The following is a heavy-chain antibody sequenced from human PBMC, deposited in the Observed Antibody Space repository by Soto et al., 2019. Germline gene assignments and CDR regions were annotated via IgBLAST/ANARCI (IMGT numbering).Heavy chain of an antibody. J-gene: IGHJ4*02. Sequence: QVQLVQSGAEVKKPGASVKVSCRASGYTFINHGISWVRQAPGQGLEWVGWISSHDGKTKYARSLEGRVTMTTDTTTSTAYLEMRSLTSDDTSVYSCARDFYPLAYYFDYWGQGTLVTVSS. CDR1: GYTFINHG. CDR2: ISSHDGKT. CDR3: ARDFYPLAYYFDY. V-gene: IGHV1-18*04.